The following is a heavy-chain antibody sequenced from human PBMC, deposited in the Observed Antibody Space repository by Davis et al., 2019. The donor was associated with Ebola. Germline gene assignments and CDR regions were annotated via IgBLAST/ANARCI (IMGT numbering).Heavy chain of an antibody. V-gene: IGHV4-59*01. D-gene: IGHD3-16*02. J-gene: IGHJ5*02. Sequence: MPSETLSITCTVSGGSISSYYWNWIRQPPGKGLEWIGYIYYSGSTDYNPSLKSRVTISVDTSKNQFSLKLSSVTAADTAVYYCARDLRSYRLNWFDPWGQGTLVTVSS. CDR1: GGSISSYY. CDR2: IYYSGST. CDR3: ARDLRSYRLNWFDP.